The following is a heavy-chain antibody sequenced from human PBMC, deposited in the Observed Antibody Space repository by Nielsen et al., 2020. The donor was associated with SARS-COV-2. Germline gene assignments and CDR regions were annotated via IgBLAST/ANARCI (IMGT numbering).Heavy chain of an antibody. CDR2: INPNSGGT. Sequence: ASVKVSCKASGYTFTGYYMHWVRQAPGQGLEWMGWINPNSGGTNYAQKFQGRVTMTRDTSIGTAYMELNRLTSDDTAVYYCARDKGAAGNWFDPWGQGTLVTVSS. J-gene: IGHJ5*02. CDR3: ARDKGAAGNWFDP. D-gene: IGHD2-15*01. V-gene: IGHV1-2*02. CDR1: GYTFTGYY.